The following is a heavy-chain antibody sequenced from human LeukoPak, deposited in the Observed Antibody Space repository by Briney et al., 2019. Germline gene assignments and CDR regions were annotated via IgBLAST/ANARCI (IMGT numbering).Heavy chain of an antibody. V-gene: IGHV3-7*01. D-gene: IGHD6-13*01. CDR3: ARDPGIAAAGTVGYFDS. J-gene: IGHJ4*02. CDR1: GFSFSSYW. CDR2: IKREGSAR. Sequence: PGGSLRLSCVASGFSFSSYWMSWVRQTPGKGLERVANIKREGSARYYVDSVTGRFTVSRDNAMNSLYLQMNSLRVEDTAVYYCARDPGIAAAGTVGYFDSWGQGTMVTVSS.